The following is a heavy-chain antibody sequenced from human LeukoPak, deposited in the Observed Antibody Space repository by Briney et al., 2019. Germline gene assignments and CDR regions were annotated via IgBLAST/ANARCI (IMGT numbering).Heavy chain of an antibody. CDR3: ASLGYQMSEFDS. J-gene: IGHJ4*02. Sequence: SVNVSCKASGGSFTRSSISWVRQAPGQGLEWMGAIIPFYGSTNYARKFQGRLTITVDESTNTVSMDLSSLRCDDTAIYYCASLGYQMSEFDSWGPGTLITVSS. V-gene: IGHV1-69*01. CDR1: GGSFTRSS. CDR2: IIPFYGST. D-gene: IGHD6-25*01.